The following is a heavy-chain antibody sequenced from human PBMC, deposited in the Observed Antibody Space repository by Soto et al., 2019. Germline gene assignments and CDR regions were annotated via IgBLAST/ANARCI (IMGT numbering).Heavy chain of an antibody. D-gene: IGHD3-10*01. CDR3: ASGEDYYGSGSTTPFDY. CDR1: GYTFTSYG. V-gene: IGHV1-18*01. CDR2: ISAYNGNT. J-gene: IGHJ4*02. Sequence: QVQLVQSGAEVKKPGASVKVSCKASGYTFTSYGISWVRQAPGQGLEWMGWISAYNGNTNYAQKLQGRVTMTTDTSTSTAYMELRSLRSDDTAVYYCASGEDYYGSGSTTPFDYLGQGTLVTVSS.